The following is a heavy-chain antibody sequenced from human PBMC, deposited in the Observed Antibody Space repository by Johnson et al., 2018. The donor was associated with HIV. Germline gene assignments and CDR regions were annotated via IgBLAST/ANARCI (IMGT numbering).Heavy chain of an antibody. V-gene: IGHV3-23*04. CDR2: IGASGITT. Sequence: VQLVESGGVVVQPGGSLRLSCVASGFTFSHAWMSWVRQAPGKGLEWVSGIGASGITTYYADSVKGRFTISRDNSKNTLYLQMNSLKTEDTAVYYCSTDVTDTVTTYYNAFDVWGQGTMVTVSS. CDR1: GFTFSHAW. J-gene: IGHJ3*01. CDR3: STDVTDTVTTYYNAFDV. D-gene: IGHD4-11*01.